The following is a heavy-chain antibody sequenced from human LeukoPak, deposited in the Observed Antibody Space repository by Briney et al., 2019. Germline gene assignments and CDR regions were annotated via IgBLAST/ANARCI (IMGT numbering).Heavy chain of an antibody. CDR2: ISPSNGDT. V-gene: IGHV1-18*04. Sequence: ASVTVTCKASGYTFGSYSISWVRRAPGQGLEWMGWISPSNGDTSYAQKVQDRVTMTTDTSTTTVYMELRSLTSDDTATYYCARDSGWELRHLFFVEWGQRTLVTVSS. D-gene: IGHD1-26*01. J-gene: IGHJ4*02. CDR1: GYTFGSYS. CDR3: ARDSGWELRHLFFVE.